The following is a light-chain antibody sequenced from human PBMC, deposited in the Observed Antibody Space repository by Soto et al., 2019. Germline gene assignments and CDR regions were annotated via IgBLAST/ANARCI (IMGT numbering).Light chain of an antibody. Sequence: QSALTQPASVSGSPGQSITISCTGTSSDVGDYNYVSWYQQHPGTAPKLLIYEVSDRPSGVSNRFSGSKSGNSASLTISGLQAEDEADYYCNSYTTSSTLSFVFGTGTKLTVL. CDR2: EVS. CDR1: SSDVGDYNY. V-gene: IGLV2-14*01. CDR3: NSYTTSSTLSFV. J-gene: IGLJ1*01.